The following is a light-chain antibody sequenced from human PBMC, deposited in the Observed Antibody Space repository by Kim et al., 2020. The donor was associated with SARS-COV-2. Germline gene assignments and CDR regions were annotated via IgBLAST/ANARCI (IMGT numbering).Light chain of an antibody. V-gene: IGLV2-8*01. Sequence: QPALTQPPSASGSPGQSVTISCTGTSSDVGGYNYVSWYQQHPGKAPKLMIYEVSKRPSGVPDRFSGSKSGNTASLTVSGLQAEDEADYYCSSYAGSNRGVFGGGTQLTVL. CDR2: EVS. CDR3: SSYAGSNRGV. CDR1: SSDVGGYNY. J-gene: IGLJ3*02.